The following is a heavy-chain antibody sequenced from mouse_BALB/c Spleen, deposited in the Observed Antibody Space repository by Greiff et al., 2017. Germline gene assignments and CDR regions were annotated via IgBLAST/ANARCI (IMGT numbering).Heavy chain of an antibody. CDR2: INPSNGGT. D-gene: IGHD2-2*01. CDR3: TRPNGYDGLDY. Sequence: VQLQQSGAELVRPGSSVKISCKASGYAFSSYWMNWVKQRPGQGLEWIGEINPSNGGTNFNEKFKSKATLTVDKSSSTAYMQLSSLTSEDSAVYYGTRPNGYDGLDYWGQGTTLTVSS. J-gene: IGHJ2*01. CDR1: GYAFSSYW. V-gene: IGHV1-80*01.